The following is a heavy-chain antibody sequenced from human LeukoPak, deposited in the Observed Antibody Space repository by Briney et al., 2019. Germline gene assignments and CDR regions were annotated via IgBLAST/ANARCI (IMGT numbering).Heavy chain of an antibody. D-gene: IGHD2-8*02. CDR1: GFTFSSYA. Sequence: GGSLRLSCAASGFTFSSYAMSWVRQAPGKGLEWVSAISGSGGSTYYADSVKGRFTISRDSAKNSLYLQMNSLRAEDTALYYCAKAGPEGYGMDVWGQGTTVTVSS. J-gene: IGHJ6*02. CDR2: ISGSGGST. V-gene: IGHV3-23*01. CDR3: AKAGPEGYGMDV.